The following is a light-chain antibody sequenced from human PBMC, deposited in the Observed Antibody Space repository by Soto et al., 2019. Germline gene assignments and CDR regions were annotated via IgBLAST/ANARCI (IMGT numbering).Light chain of an antibody. J-gene: IGKJ1*01. CDR3: QQYNDWPRT. CDR1: QSVRIN. Sequence: EILMTQSPATLSVSPGETATLSCRASQSVRINVAWVQQKPGQPPRLFIYGASTRAAGVAARFSGSGSGTECTLTISGRQSEDCAVYYCQQYNDWPRTVGQGSKGDIK. CDR2: GAS. V-gene: IGKV3-15*01.